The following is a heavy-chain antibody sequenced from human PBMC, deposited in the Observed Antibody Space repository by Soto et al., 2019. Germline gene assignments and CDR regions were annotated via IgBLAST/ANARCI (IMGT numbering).Heavy chain of an antibody. Sequence: EASVKVSCKASGYTFTSYYMHWVRQAPGQGLEWMGIINPSGGSTSYAQKFQGRVTMTRDTSTSTVYMELSSLRSEDTAVYYCARELVVVITTRAFDIWGQGTMVTVSS. D-gene: IGHD3-22*01. CDR3: ARELVVVITTRAFDI. CDR2: INPSGGST. CDR1: GYTFTSYY. V-gene: IGHV1-46*01. J-gene: IGHJ3*02.